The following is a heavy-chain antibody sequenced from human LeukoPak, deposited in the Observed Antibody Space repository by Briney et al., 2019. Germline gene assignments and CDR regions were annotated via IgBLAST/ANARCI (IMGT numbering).Heavy chain of an antibody. V-gene: IGHV4-34*01. CDR2: INHSGST. D-gene: IGHD5-18*01. CDR1: GGSFSGYY. Sequence: SETLSLTCAVYGGSFSGYYWSWIRQPPGKGLEWIGEINHSGSTNYNPSLKSRVTISVDTSKNQFSLKLSSVTAADTAVYYCARGPPVRVQLWSTRYEFSSDYWGQGTLVTVSS. CDR3: ARGPPVRVQLWSTRYEFSSDY. J-gene: IGHJ4*02.